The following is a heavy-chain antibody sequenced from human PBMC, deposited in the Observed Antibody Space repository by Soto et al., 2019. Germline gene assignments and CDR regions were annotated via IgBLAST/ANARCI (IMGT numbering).Heavy chain of an antibody. CDR2: IWYDGSNK. D-gene: IGHD4-17*01. CDR3: ARSQRSENYGDYGDSYYYHGMDV. J-gene: IGHJ6*02. CDR1: GFTFSSYG. V-gene: IGHV3-33*01. Sequence: PGGSLRLSCAASGFTFSSYGMHWVRQAPGKGLEWVAVIWYDGSNKYYADSVKGRFTISRDNSKNTLYLQMNSLRAEDTAVYYCARSQRSENYGDYGDSYYYHGMDVWGQGTTVTVSS.